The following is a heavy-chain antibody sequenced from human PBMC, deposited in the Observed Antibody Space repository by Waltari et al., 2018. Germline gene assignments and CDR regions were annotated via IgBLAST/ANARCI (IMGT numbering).Heavy chain of an antibody. D-gene: IGHD7-27*01. J-gene: IGHJ2*01. V-gene: IGHV3-23*01. CDR3: ANNPGDWYFDL. CDR1: GFTFSSYA. Sequence: EVQLLESGGGLVQPGGSLRLSCAASGFTFSSYAMSWVRQAPGKGFEWVSAISGSCGSTYYADSVKGRFTISRDNSKNTLSLQMNSLRADDTAVYYCANNPGDWYFDLWGRGTLVTVSS. CDR2: ISGSCGST.